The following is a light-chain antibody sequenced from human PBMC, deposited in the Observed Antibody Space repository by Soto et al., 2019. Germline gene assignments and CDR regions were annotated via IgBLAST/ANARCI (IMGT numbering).Light chain of an antibody. V-gene: IGLV2-18*02. CDR1: SADVGIYNR. J-gene: IGLJ1*01. Sequence: QSALTQPPSVSGSPGQSVTISCTGTSADVGIYNRVAWYQQPPGTSPKFVICDVSNRPSGVPDRFSGSKSGSTASLTISGLQAEDEADYYCSSYTTSNTYVFGTGTKVTVL. CDR3: SSYTTSNTYV. CDR2: DVS.